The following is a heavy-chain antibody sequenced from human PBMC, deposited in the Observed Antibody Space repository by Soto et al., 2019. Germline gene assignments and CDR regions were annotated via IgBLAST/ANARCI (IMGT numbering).Heavy chain of an antibody. CDR3: GVKYCTNGVCPFDY. CDR2: INHSGST. D-gene: IGHD2-8*01. V-gene: IGHV4-34*01. CDR1: GGSFSGYY. J-gene: IGHJ4*02. Sequence: PSETLSLTCAVYGGSFSGYYWSWIRQPPGKGLEWMGEINHSGSTNHNPSLKSRVTISVDTSKNQFSLKLSSVTAADTAVYYCGVKYCTNGVCPFDYWGQGTLVTVSS.